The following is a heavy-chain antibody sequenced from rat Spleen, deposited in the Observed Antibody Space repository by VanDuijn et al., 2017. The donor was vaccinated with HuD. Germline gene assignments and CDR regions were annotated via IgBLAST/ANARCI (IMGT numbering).Heavy chain of an antibody. CDR3: ALESD. V-gene: IGHV5-31*01. D-gene: IGHD4-2*01. CDR1: GFTFNYYW. Sequence: EVQLVESGGGLVQPGRSLKLSCAASGFTFNYYWMTWIRQAPGKGLEWVASITNASGGTHYPDSVKGRFTISRDIAKSTLYLQMNNLKEEDTAIYYCALESDWGQGTLVTVSS. J-gene: IGHJ3*01. CDR2: ITNASGGT.